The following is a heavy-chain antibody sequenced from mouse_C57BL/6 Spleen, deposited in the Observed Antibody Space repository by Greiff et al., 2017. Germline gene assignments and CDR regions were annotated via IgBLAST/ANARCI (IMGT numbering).Heavy chain of an antibody. V-gene: IGHV1-64*01. CDR3: ARKGNSNYDAMDY. CDR1: GYTFTSYW. CDR2: IHPNSGST. Sequence: QVQLQQPGAELVKPGASVKLSCKASGYTFTSYWMHWVKQRPGQGLEWIGMIHPNSGSTNYNEKFKSKATLTVDKSSSTAYMQRSSLTSEDSAVYYCARKGNSNYDAMDYWGQGTSVTVSS. J-gene: IGHJ4*01. D-gene: IGHD2-5*01.